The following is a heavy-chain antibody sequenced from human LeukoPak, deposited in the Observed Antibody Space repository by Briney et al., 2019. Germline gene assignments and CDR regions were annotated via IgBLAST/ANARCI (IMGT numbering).Heavy chain of an antibody. Sequence: GGSLRLSCAASGFTFDDYAMHWVRQAPGKGLEWVSGISWNSGSIGYADSVKGRFTISRDNAKNSLYLQMNSLRAEDTALYYCAKDIYSSSPYGTDVWGQGTTVTVSS. V-gene: IGHV3-9*01. D-gene: IGHD6-13*01. CDR1: GFTFDDYA. CDR3: AKDIYSSSPYGTDV. J-gene: IGHJ6*02. CDR2: ISWNSGSI.